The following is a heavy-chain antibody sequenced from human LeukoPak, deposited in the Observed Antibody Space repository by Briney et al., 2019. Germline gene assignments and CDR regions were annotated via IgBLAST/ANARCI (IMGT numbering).Heavy chain of an antibody. CDR2: IYDSGST. CDR1: GGSIRSSYYY. V-gene: IGHV4-39*01. CDR3: ARVVKTIGYCTNGVCKSFDY. J-gene: IGHJ4*02. Sequence: PSETLSLTCTVSGGSIRSSYYYWGWIRQPPGKGLEWIGSIYDSGSTYYNPSLKSRVTISVDTSKNQFSLKLNSVTAADTAVYYCARVVKTIGYCTNGVCKSFDYWGQGTLVTVSS. D-gene: IGHD2-8*01.